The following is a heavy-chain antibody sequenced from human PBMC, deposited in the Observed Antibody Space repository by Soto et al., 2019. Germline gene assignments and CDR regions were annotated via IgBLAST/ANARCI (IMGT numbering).Heavy chain of an antibody. Sequence: EVQLVESGGGLVQPGGSLRLSCAASGFSVSTNYMNWVRQAPGKGLEWVSVIYSGGTTYYADSVKDRFTISRDNSKNTLYLQMNSLRAEDTAVYYCARGRSASSDFDYWGQGTLVTVSS. D-gene: IGHD3-10*01. CDR2: IYSGGTT. J-gene: IGHJ4*02. V-gene: IGHV3-66*01. CDR3: ARGRSASSDFDY. CDR1: GFSVSTNY.